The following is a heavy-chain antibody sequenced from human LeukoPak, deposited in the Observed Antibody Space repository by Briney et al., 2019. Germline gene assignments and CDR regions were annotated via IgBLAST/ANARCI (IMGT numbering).Heavy chain of an antibody. J-gene: IGHJ4*02. D-gene: IGHD3-3*01. CDR1: GFTFSSYA. Sequence: GGSLRLSCAASGFTFSSYAMSWVRQAPGKGLEWVSGISGSGASTYYPDSVKGRFTISRDNSKNTLYLQMNSLRAEDTAVYYCARDFNGWGPTILDYWGQGTLVTVSS. CDR2: ISGSGAST. CDR3: ARDFNGWGPTILDY. V-gene: IGHV3-23*01.